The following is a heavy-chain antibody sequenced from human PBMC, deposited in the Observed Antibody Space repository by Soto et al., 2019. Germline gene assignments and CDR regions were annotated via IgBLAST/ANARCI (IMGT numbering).Heavy chain of an antibody. D-gene: IGHD6-13*01. J-gene: IGHJ4*02. CDR1: GGTFSSYA. CDR2: IIPSCGTA. V-gene: IGHV1-69*06. CDR3: ARASGWGSSSWYSFGY. Sequence: QVQLVQSGAEVKKPGSSVKVSCKASGGTFSSYAISWVRQAPGQGLEWMGGIIPSCGTANYAQKFQGRVTITADKSTSTAYMELSSLRSEDTAVYYCARASGWGSSSWYSFGYWGQGTLVTVSS.